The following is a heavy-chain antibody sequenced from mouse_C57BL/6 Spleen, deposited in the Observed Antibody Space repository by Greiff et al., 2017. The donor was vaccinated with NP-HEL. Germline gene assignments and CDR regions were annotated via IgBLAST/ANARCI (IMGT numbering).Heavy chain of an antibody. J-gene: IGHJ2*01. V-gene: IGHV1-82*01. CDR3: ARGYYGSRPFDY. Sequence: VQLQQSGPELVKPGASVKISCKASGYAFSSSWMNWVKQRPGKGLEWIGRIYPGDGDTNYNGKFKGKATLTADKSSSTAYMQLSSLTSEDSAVYCCARGYYGSRPFDYWGQGTTLTVSS. CDR1: GYAFSSSW. D-gene: IGHD1-1*01. CDR2: IYPGDGDT.